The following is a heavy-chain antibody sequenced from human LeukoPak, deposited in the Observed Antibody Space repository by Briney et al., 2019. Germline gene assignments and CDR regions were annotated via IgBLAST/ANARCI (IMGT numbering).Heavy chain of an antibody. V-gene: IGHV4-59*08. CDR1: GGSISSYY. CDR2: IYYSGST. CDR3: ARSRWLHEALDY. J-gene: IGHJ4*02. D-gene: IGHD5-24*01. Sequence: SETLSLTCTVSGGSISSYYWSWIRQPPGKGLEWIGYIYYSGSTNYNPSLKSRVTISVDTSKNQFSLKLGSVTAADTAVYYCARSRWLHEALDYWGRGTLVTVSS.